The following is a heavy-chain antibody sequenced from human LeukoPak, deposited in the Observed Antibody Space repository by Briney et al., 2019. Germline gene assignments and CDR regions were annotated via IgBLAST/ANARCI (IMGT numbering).Heavy chain of an antibody. CDR2: ISFDTINK. J-gene: IGHJ6*04. V-gene: IGHV3-30*18. CDR1: GFTFSNYA. D-gene: IGHD3-10*02. Sequence: GGSLRLSCAASGFTFSNYAMHWVRQAPGKGLEWMALISFDTINKFYADSVKGRFTISRDNPKNTLYLQMNSLRAEDTAVYYCAELGITMIGGVWGKGTTVTISS. CDR3: AELGITMIGGV.